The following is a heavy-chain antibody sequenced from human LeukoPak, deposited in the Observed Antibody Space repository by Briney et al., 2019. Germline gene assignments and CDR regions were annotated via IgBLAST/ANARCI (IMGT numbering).Heavy chain of an antibody. Sequence: ASVKVSCKASGYTFTSYGISWVRQAPGQGLEWRGWISAYNGNTNYAQKLQGRVTMTTDTSTSTAYMELRSLRSDDTAVYYCARDHNYGGNSGHYFDYWGQGTLVTVPS. CDR2: ISAYNGNT. CDR1: GYTFTSYG. D-gene: IGHD4-23*01. J-gene: IGHJ4*02. CDR3: ARDHNYGGNSGHYFDY. V-gene: IGHV1-18*01.